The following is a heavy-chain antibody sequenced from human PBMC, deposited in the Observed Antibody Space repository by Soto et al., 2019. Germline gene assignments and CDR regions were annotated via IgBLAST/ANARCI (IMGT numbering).Heavy chain of an antibody. V-gene: IGHV4-59*01. CDR2: IYYSGST. J-gene: IGHJ3*02. D-gene: IGHD4-17*01. Sequence: QVQLQESGPGLVKPSETLSLTCTVSGGSISSYYWSWIRQPPGKGLEWIGYIYYSGSTNYNPSLKSRVTISVDTSKNQFSLKLSSVTAADKAVYYCARTYGFDAFDIWGQGTMVTVSS. CDR1: GGSISSYY. CDR3: ARTYGFDAFDI.